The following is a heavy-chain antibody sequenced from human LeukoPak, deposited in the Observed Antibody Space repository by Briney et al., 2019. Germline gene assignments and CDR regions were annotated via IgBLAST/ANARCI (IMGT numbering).Heavy chain of an antibody. CDR1: GFTFSSYA. J-gene: IGHJ4*02. CDR3: ARARSLDY. D-gene: IGHD5-12*01. V-gene: IGHV3-64D*06. CDR2: ISSNGGST. Sequence: SGGSLRLSCSASGFTFSSYAMHWVRQAPGKGLEYLSAISSNGGSTYYADSVKGRFTISRDNSKNTLFLQMSSLRAEDTAVYYCARARSLDYWGQGTLVTVSS.